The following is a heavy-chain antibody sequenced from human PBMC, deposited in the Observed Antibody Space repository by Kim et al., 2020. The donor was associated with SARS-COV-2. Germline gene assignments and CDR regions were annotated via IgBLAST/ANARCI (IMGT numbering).Heavy chain of an antibody. D-gene: IGHD6-13*01. CDR1: GGSISSYY. V-gene: IGHV4-4*07. CDR2: IYTSGST. J-gene: IGHJ4*02. Sequence: SETLSLTCTVSGGSISSYYWSWIRQPAGKGLEWIGRIYTSGSTNYNPSLKSRVTMSVDTSKNQFSLKLSSVTAADTAVYYCARDRAAAGRKGFDYWGQGTLVTVSS. CDR3: ARDRAAAGRKGFDY.